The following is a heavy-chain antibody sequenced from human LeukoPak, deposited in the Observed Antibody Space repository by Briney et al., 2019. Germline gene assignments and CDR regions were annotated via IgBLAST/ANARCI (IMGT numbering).Heavy chain of an antibody. CDR1: GFTFSSYA. V-gene: IGHV3-64*01. CDR2: ISSNGGST. D-gene: IGHD4-17*01. CDR3: ARGSPYDGDYYYYGMDV. Sequence: PGGSLRLSCAASGFTFSSYAMHWVRQAPGKGLEYVSAISSNGGSTYYANSVKGRFTISRDNSKNTLYLQMGSLRAEDMAVYYCARGSPYDGDYYYYGMDVWGQGTTVTVSS. J-gene: IGHJ6*02.